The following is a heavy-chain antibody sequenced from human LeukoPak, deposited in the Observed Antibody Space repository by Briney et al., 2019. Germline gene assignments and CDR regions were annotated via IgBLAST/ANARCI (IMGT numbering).Heavy chain of an antibody. CDR2: ISYDGSNK. J-gene: IGHJ4*02. V-gene: IGHV3-30*18. D-gene: IGHD3-22*01. CDR1: GFTFSSYG. Sequence: PGRSLRLSCAASGFTFSSYGMHWVRQAPGKGLEWVAVISYDGSNKYYADSVKGRFTISRDNSKNTLYLQMNSLRAEDTAVYYCAKAGYYYDSSGYWNFDYWGQGTLVTVSS. CDR3: AKAGYYYDSSGYWNFDY.